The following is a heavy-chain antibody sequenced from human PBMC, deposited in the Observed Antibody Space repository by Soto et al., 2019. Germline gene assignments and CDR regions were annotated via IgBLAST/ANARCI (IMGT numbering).Heavy chain of an antibody. J-gene: IGHJ5*02. CDR2: IHHSGST. V-gene: IGHV4-39*01. D-gene: IGHD3-3*01. Sequence: SETLSLTCSVSGASIGARDYYWGWIRQPPGKGLEWIGSIHHSGSTYYNPSLKSRVTMSVDTSKNQFSLRLSSVTATDTSFYYCARNQGITTFNWFDPWGQGTLVTVS. CDR3: ARNQGITTFNWFDP. CDR1: GASIGARDYY.